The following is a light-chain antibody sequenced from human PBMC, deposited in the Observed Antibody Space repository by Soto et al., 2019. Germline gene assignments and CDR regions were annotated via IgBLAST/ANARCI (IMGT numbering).Light chain of an antibody. CDR2: GAS. CDR3: QQYNNWPWT. V-gene: IGKV3-15*01. Sequence: EIVMTQSPATLSVSPGERATLSCRASQSVSSNLAWYQQKPGQAPRLLIYGASTRAPGIPARFSGSGSGTEFTLTISSLQSEYFAVYYCQQYNNWPWTFGQGTKVEIK. CDR1: QSVSSN. J-gene: IGKJ1*01.